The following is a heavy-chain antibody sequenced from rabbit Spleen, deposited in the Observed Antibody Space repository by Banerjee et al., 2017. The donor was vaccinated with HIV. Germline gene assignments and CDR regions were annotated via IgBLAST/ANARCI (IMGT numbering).Heavy chain of an antibody. CDR3: ARDGAGGSYFAL. Sequence: QLTETGGGLVQPGGSLTLSCKASGIDFTNYYISWVRQGPGKGLEWIGYIDPLFGITYYANWVNGRFSISRENAQNTVFLQMTSLTAADTATYFCARDGAGGSYFALWGPGTLVTVS. V-gene: IGHV1S7*01. CDR1: GIDFTNYY. CDR2: IDPLFGIT. D-gene: IGHD8-1*01. J-gene: IGHJ6*01.